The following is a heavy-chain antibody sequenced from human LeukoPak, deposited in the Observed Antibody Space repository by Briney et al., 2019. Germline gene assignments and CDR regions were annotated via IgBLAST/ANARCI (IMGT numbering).Heavy chain of an antibody. CDR1: GFTVSTNY. CDR3: ASILRSSSGYYFDY. J-gene: IGHJ4*02. Sequence: GGSLRLSCAASGFTVSTNYMSWVRQAPGKGLEWVSVTYSGDTTFYADSVRGKFTISRDNSKNTLYLQMNSLRAEDTAVYYCASILRSSSGYYFDYWGQGTLVTVSS. D-gene: IGHD3-10*01. V-gene: IGHV3-66*01. CDR2: TYSGDTT.